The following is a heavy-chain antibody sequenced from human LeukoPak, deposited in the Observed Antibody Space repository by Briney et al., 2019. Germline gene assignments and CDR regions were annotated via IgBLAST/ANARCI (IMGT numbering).Heavy chain of an antibody. CDR1: GGSISSYY. Sequence: PSETLSLTCTVSGGSISSYYWTWIWQPPGKGLEWIGYIYYSGSTNYNPSLKSRVTISVDTSKNQFSLKLSSVTAADTAVYYCARQGRGYGGNSDYWGQGTLVTVSS. D-gene: IGHD4-23*01. V-gene: IGHV4-59*08. J-gene: IGHJ4*02. CDR3: ARQGRGYGGNSDY. CDR2: IYYSGST.